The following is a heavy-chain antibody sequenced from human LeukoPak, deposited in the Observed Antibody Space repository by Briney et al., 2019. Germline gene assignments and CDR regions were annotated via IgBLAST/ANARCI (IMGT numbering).Heavy chain of an antibody. CDR2: IYYTGTS. J-gene: IGHJ3*02. CDR3: ARDLNYYDGSTYYDALDI. D-gene: IGHD3-22*01. V-gene: IGHV4-59*11. CDR1: GGSISTHF. Sequence: SETLSLTCTVSGGSISTHFWTWIRQPPGKELEFIGNIYYTGTSNYNPSLKSRVTMSIDTAKNQFSLNLSSVTAADTAVYYCARDLNYYDGSTYYDALDIWGQGTLVTVSS.